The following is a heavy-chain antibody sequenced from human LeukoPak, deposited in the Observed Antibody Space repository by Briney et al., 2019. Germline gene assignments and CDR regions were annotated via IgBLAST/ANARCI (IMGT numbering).Heavy chain of an antibody. CDR1: GDTISSDY. Sequence: PSESLSLSCTVSGDTISSDYWSWIRQPPGKGLEWIGFINSSGSNTYNPALESRGTMYVDTYKHQCSLKLNSVTATDSAVYYCARRLWSVPFDYCGQGTLVTVSS. D-gene: IGHD3-3*01. CDR3: ARRLWSVPFDY. J-gene: IGHJ4*02. V-gene: IGHV4-4*08. CDR2: INSSGSN.